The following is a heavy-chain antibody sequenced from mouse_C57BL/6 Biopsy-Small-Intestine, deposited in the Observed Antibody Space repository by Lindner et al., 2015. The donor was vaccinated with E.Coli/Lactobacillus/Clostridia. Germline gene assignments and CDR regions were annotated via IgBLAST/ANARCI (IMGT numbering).Heavy chain of an antibody. J-gene: IGHJ2*01. Sequence: VQLQESGAELARPGASVKLSCKASGYTFTSYGISWLKQRTGQGLEWIGEIYPRSGNTYFNEKFKGKATLTADKSSSTAYMELRSLTSEDSAVYFCAREGALGSSDYWGRGTTLTVSS. D-gene: IGHD1-3*01. V-gene: IGHV1-81*01. CDR1: GYTFTSYG. CDR2: IYPRSGNT. CDR3: AREGALGSSDY.